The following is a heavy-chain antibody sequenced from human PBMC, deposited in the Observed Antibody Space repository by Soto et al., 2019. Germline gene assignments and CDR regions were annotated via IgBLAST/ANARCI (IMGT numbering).Heavy chain of an antibody. CDR3: ARAPLGATQSTLHYYGMDV. CDR1: GDSISTGGYS. D-gene: IGHD1-26*01. Sequence: NLSLTFGLSGDSISTGGYSWSGIRHPPVPRLDCIGSIYYRGSTYFNPSLHSLATISVDMSKNQFSLKLSPVTAADTALYYCARAPLGATQSTLHYYGMDVWGQGTTVAISS. V-gene: IGHV4-30-2*01. J-gene: IGHJ6*02. CDR2: IYYRGST.